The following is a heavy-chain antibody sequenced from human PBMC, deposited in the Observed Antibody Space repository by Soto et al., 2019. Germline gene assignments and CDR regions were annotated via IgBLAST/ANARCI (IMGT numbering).Heavy chain of an antibody. V-gene: IGHV1-18*01. Sequence: ASVEVSCKASGYTFTSYGISWVRQAPGQGLEWMGWISAYNGNTNYAQKLQGRVTMTTDTATSTAYRELRSRRSDDTAVYYCARVGPYYDSSGYYLPFDYWGQGTLVTVSS. D-gene: IGHD3-22*01. CDR2: ISAYNGNT. CDR3: ARVGPYYDSSGYYLPFDY. J-gene: IGHJ4*02. CDR1: GYTFTSYG.